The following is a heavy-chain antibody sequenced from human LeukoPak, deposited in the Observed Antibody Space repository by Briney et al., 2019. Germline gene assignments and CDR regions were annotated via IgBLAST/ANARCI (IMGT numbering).Heavy chain of an antibody. CDR1: GGSISNYY. J-gene: IGHJ3*02. CDR3: ARDGAPYGPDAFDI. Sequence: SETLSLTCTVSGGSISNYYWSWIRQPPGKGLEWIGYIYYSGSTNYSPSLKSRVTISVDTSKNQFSLKLSSVTAADTAVYYCARDGAPYGPDAFDIWGQGTMVTVSS. CDR2: IYYSGST. D-gene: IGHD3-10*01. V-gene: IGHV4-59*01.